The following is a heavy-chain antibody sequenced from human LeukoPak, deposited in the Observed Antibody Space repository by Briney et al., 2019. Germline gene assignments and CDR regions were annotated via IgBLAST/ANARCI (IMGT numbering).Heavy chain of an antibody. CDR1: EFTFRSYS. CDR2: ISGSGGGT. Sequence: GGSLRLSCAGSEFTFRSYSMHWVRQAPGKGLEWVSSISGSGGGTYYADSVKGRFTMSRDNSKNTLYLQMNSLRAEDTAVYYCAKVLVGTTCFEYWGQGTLVTVSS. D-gene: IGHD1-7*01. CDR3: AKVLVGTTCFEY. J-gene: IGHJ4*02. V-gene: IGHV3-23*01.